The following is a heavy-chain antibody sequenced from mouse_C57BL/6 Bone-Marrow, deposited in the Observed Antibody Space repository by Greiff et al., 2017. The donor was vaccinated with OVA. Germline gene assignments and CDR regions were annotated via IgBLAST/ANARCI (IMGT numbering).Heavy chain of an antibody. CDR3: ARHGDPYYFDY. CDR1: GFTFSSYT. Sequence: EVKLMESGGGLVKPGGSLKLSCAASGFTFSSYTMSWVRQTPEKRLEWVATISGGGGNTYYPDSVKGRFTISRDNAKNTLYLQMSSLRSEDTALYYCARHGDPYYFDYWGQGTTLTVSS. V-gene: IGHV5-9*01. J-gene: IGHJ2*01. CDR2: ISGGGGNT.